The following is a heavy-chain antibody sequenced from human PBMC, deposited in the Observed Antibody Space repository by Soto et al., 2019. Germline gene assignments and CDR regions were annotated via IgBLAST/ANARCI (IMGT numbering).Heavy chain of an antibody. Sequence: EVQLLDSGGGLVQPGGSLRLSCAASGFTFSNYAMTWVRQGPGKGLEWVSGISGRGGRSYYADSVKGRFTISRDNSKSTWYLQMNSLRAEDTAVYYCAKDYFVWSSEQPYYFDYWGQGTLVTVSS. CDR3: AKDYFVWSSEQPYYFDY. J-gene: IGHJ4*02. V-gene: IGHV3-23*01. D-gene: IGHD3-16*01. CDR2: ISGRGGRS. CDR1: GFTFSNYA.